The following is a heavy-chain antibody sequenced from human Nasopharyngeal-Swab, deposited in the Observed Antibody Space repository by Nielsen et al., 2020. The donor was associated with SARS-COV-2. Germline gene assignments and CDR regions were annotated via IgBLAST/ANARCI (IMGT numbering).Heavy chain of an antibody. Sequence: GESLKISCAPSGIAVSSSYMSWVRQAPGKGLGWVSTIHSDGNTYYADSVRGRFSSSRDNSRNTVSLQMSSLRVEDTAVYYCASRGPATDPSTRDLPYSRRTFDLWGRGTLVTVSS. CDR2: IHSDGNT. D-gene: IGHD3-22*01. CDR3: ASRGPATDPSTRDLPYSRRTFDL. CDR1: GIAVSSSY. J-gene: IGHJ2*01. V-gene: IGHV3-53*01.